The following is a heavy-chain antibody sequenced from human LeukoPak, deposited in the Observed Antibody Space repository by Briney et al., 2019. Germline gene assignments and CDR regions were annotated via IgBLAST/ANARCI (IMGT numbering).Heavy chain of an antibody. J-gene: IGHJ4*02. Sequence: GGSLRLSCTASGFTFSSHWMTWVRQPRGKGLEWVANIKEDGSVKYYVDSVKGRFSISRDNTKSALYLQMDSLRADDTAVYFCARDSTWRLDYWGQGTLITVSS. CDR3: ARDSTWRLDY. CDR1: GFTFSSHW. CDR2: IKEDGSVK. V-gene: IGHV3-7*03. D-gene: IGHD5-12*01.